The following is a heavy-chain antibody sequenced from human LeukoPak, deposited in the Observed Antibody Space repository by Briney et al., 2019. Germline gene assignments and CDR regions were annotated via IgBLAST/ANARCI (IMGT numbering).Heavy chain of an antibody. V-gene: IGHV4-59*12. CDR3: ARDATDDSSGYYRVRRHFDL. CDR1: GDSFSGYY. Sequence: SETLSLTCSVSGDSFSGYYWSWIRQPPGKGLEWIGYIYYTGSPSYNPSLQSRVTISVDTSKKTFSLKLSSVTAADTAVYYCARDATDDSSGYYRVRRHFDLWGRGTLVTVSS. D-gene: IGHD3-22*01. J-gene: IGHJ2*01. CDR2: IYYTGSP.